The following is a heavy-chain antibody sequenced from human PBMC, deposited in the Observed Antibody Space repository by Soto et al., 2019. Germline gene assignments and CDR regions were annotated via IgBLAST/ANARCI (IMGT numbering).Heavy chain of an antibody. V-gene: IGHV5-10-1*01. J-gene: IGHJ4*02. CDR1: GYSFTSYW. CDR3: ASVTMYRSSPEDFDY. Sequence: GESLKISCKGSGYSFTSYWISWVRQMPGKGLEWMGRIDPSDSYTNYSPSFQGHVTISADKSISTAYLQWSSLKASDTAMYYCASVTMYRSSPEDFDYWGQGTLVTVSS. D-gene: IGHD6-6*01. CDR2: IDPSDSYT.